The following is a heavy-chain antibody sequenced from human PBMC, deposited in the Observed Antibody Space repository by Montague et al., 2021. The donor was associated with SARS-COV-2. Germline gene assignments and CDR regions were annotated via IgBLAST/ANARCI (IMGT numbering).Heavy chain of an antibody. CDR3: PSARITLLVVVDDFDI. D-gene: IGHD3-22*01. CDR2: IYYSGNT. V-gene: IGHV4-31*03. Sequence: TLSLTCTVSGGSISSGGYYWSWIRQHPGKGLEWIGYIYYSGNTYYNPSLKIRVTISVDTSKNQFSLKLSSVTAADTAVYYCPSARITLLVVVDDFDIWGQGTMVTVSS. CDR1: GGSISSGGYY. J-gene: IGHJ3*02.